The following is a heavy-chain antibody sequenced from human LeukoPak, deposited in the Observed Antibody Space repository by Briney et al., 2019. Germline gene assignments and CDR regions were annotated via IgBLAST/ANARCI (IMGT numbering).Heavy chain of an antibody. J-gene: IGHJ3*02. Sequence: RSGGSLRLSCAASGFTFSDYYMSWIRQAPGKGLEWVSYISSSGSTIYYADSVKGRFTISRDNAKNSLYLQMNSLRAEDTAVYYCARKYSSGSFDIWGQGTMVTVSS. CDR3: ARKYSSGSFDI. CDR2: ISSSGSTI. CDR1: GFTFSDYY. D-gene: IGHD6-19*01. V-gene: IGHV3-11*04.